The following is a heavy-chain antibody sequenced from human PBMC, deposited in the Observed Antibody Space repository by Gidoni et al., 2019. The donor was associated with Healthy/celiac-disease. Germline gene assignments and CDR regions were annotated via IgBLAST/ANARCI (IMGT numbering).Heavy chain of an antibody. J-gene: IGHJ6*02. D-gene: IGHD6-13*01. Sequence: QLQLQESGPGLVKPSETLSLTCTVSGGSISSSSYYWGWIRQPPGKGLEWIGSIYYSGSTYYNPSLKSRVTISVDTSKNQFSLKLSSVTAADTAVYYCARQNGRIAAAGSVSYYYYGMDVWGQGTTVTVSS. V-gene: IGHV4-39*01. CDR2: IYYSGST. CDR3: ARQNGRIAAAGSVSYYYYGMDV. CDR1: GGSISSSSYY.